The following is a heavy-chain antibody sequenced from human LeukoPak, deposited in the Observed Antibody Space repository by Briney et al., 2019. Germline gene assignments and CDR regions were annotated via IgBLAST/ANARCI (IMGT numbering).Heavy chain of an antibody. Sequence: SETLSLTCTVSGGSISSDSYYWGWIRQPPGKGLEWIGEIYHSGSTNYNPSLKSRVTISVDKSKNQFSLKLSSVTAADTAVYYCARELISDDAFDTWGQGTMVTVSS. D-gene: IGHD2/OR15-2a*01. CDR1: GGSISSDSYY. CDR2: IYHSGST. CDR3: ARELISDDAFDT. J-gene: IGHJ3*02. V-gene: IGHV4-39*07.